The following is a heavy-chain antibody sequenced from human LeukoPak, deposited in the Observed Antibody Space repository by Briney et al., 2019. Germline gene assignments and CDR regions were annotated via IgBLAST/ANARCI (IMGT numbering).Heavy chain of an antibody. Sequence: SETLSLTCAVYGGSFSGYYWSWIRKPQAKGLELVGDIHHSGSTNYNPSLKSRVTISVDTSKNQFSLKLSSVTAADTAVYYCARGRRYCSSTSCRNYYYYYYMDVWGKGTTVTVSS. CDR1: GGSFSGYY. CDR2: IHHSGST. J-gene: IGHJ6*03. V-gene: IGHV4-34*01. CDR3: ARGRRYCSSTSCRNYYYYYYMDV. D-gene: IGHD2-2*01.